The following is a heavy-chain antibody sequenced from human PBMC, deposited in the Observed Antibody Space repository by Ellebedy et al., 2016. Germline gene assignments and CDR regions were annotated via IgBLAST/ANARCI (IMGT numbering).Heavy chain of an antibody. CDR1: GGSIVSRGQY. Sequence: SETLSLSXTVSGGSIVSRGQYWAWIRQPPGKGLEWIGSIHHYNTGNTYYNPSLKSRITMSVDTSKNQFSLHLSSVTAADTAKYFCARQLGQWLWAFDIWGQGTMVTVSS. V-gene: IGHV4-39*01. D-gene: IGHD6-19*01. CDR3: ARQLGQWLWAFDI. J-gene: IGHJ3*02. CDR2: IHHYNTGNT.